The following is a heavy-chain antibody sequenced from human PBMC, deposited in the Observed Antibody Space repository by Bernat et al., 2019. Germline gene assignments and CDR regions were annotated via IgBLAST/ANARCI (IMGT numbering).Heavy chain of an antibody. Sequence: EVQLVESGEGLVQPGGSLILSCAASGFTFSSYWMSWVRQAPGKGLEWVANIKQDGSENYYVDSVKGRFTISRDNDKNSLSLQMNSVRAEDTAVYYCARDRRDYVLFNVIDIWSQGTMVTVSS. CDR3: ARDRRDYVLFNVIDI. V-gene: IGHV3-7*04. CDR2: IKQDGSEN. J-gene: IGHJ3*02. D-gene: IGHD3-16*01. CDR1: GFTFSSYW.